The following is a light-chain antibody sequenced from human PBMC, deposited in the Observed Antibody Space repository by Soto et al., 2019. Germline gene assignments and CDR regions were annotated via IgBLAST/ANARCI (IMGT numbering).Light chain of an antibody. Sequence: DLQMTQSPSTLSASVGDRVTITCRASQSISSWLAWYQQKPGKAPKLLIYKASSLESGVPSRFSGSGSGTEFTLTISSLQPDDFATYYCQQYNSLSTFGQGTKLEIK. CDR1: QSISSW. CDR3: QQYNSLST. CDR2: KAS. V-gene: IGKV1-5*03. J-gene: IGKJ2*01.